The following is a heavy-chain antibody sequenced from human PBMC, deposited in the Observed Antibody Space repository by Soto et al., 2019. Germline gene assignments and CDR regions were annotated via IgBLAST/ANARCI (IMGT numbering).Heavy chain of an antibody. V-gene: IGHV4-34*01. CDR3: GRRSSSWLPRFDY. Sequence: PSETLSLTCAVYGGSFSGYYWSWIRQPPGKGLEWIGEINHSGSTNYNPSLKSRVTISVDTSKNQFSLKLSSVTAADTAVYYCGRRSSSWLPRFDYWGQGTLVTVSS. CDR2: INHSGST. D-gene: IGHD6-13*01. J-gene: IGHJ4*02. CDR1: GGSFSGYY.